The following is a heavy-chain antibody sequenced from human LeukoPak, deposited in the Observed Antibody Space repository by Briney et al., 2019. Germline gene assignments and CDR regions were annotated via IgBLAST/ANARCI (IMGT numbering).Heavy chain of an antibody. D-gene: IGHD5-24*01. CDR3: ARDLPRDGYNYNYYYYMDV. V-gene: IGHV1-69*06. Sequence: GASVKVSCKASGGTFSSYAISWVRQAPGQGLGWMGGIIPIFGTANYAQKFQGRVTITADKSTSTAYMELSSLRSEDTAVYYCARDLPRDGYNYNYYYYMDVWGKGTTVTVSS. CDR2: IIPIFGTA. CDR1: GGTFSSYA. J-gene: IGHJ6*03.